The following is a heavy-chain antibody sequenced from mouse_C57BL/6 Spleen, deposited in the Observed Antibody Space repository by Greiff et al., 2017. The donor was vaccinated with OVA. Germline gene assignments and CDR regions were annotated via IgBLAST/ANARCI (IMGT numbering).Heavy chain of an antibody. V-gene: IGHV5-9*01. CDR2: ISGGGGNT. Sequence: EVKLMESGGGLVKPGGSLKLSCAASGFTFSSYTMSWVRQTPEKRLEWVATISGGGGNTYYPDSVKGRFTISRDNAKNTLYLQMSSLRSEDTALYYCARQTGTRGGYYFDYWGQGTTLTVSS. CDR1: GFTFSSYT. CDR3: ARQTGTRGGYYFDY. D-gene: IGHD4-1*01. J-gene: IGHJ2*01.